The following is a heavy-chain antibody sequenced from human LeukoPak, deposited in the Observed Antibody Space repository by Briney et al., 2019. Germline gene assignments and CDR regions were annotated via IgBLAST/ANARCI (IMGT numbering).Heavy chain of an antibody. J-gene: IGHJ5*02. CDR2: ISGSCGNT. CDR3: AKFRVIPAVTNWFDP. V-gene: IGHV3-23*01. Sequence: GGSLRLSCAASGFTFSSDAMSWVRQAPGKGLEWVSIISGSCGNTYYADSVRGRFTISRDNSKNTLYLQMNSLTGEDTAVYYCAKFRVIPAVTNWFDPWGQGTLVTVSS. D-gene: IGHD2-2*01. CDR1: GFTFSSDA.